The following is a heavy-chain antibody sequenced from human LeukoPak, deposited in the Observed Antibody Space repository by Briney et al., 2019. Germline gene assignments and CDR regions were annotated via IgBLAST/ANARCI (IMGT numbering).Heavy chain of an antibody. Sequence: SETLSLTCAVYGGSFSGYYWSWIRQPPGKGLEWIGYIYYSGSTNYNPSLKSRVTISVDTSKNQFSLKLSSVTAADTAVYYCARSSSPYYFDYWGQGTLVTVSS. J-gene: IGHJ4*02. D-gene: IGHD2-2*01. V-gene: IGHV4-59*13. CDR2: IYYSGST. CDR3: ARSSSPYYFDY. CDR1: GGSFSGYY.